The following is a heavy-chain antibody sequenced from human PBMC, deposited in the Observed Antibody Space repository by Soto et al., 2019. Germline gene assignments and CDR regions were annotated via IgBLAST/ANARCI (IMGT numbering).Heavy chain of an antibody. CDR3: AAGIAAAGTGRGYFQH. J-gene: IGHJ1*01. Sequence: QVQLVQSGAEVKKPGSSVKVSCKASGGTFSSYTISWVRQAPGQGLEWMGRIIPILGIAHYAPKFQGRVRITADKSTSTAYTELSSLRSEDTAVYYCAAGIAAAGTGRGYFQHWGQGTLVTVSS. CDR2: IIPILGIA. D-gene: IGHD6-13*01. V-gene: IGHV1-69*02. CDR1: GGTFSSYT.